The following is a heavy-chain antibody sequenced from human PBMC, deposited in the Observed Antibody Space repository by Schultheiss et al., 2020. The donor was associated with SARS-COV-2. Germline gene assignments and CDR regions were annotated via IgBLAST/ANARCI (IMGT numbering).Heavy chain of an antibody. D-gene: IGHD6-13*01. Sequence: GESLKISCAASGFTFSNYAMHWVRQAPGKGLEWVAAISFDGSNKYYADSVKGRFTISRDNSKNTLYLQMNSLRPEDTAVYFCAREQQQLVDYWGQGTLVTVSS. CDR2: ISFDGSNK. V-gene: IGHV3-30*01. J-gene: IGHJ4*02. CDR1: GFTFSNYA. CDR3: AREQQQLVDY.